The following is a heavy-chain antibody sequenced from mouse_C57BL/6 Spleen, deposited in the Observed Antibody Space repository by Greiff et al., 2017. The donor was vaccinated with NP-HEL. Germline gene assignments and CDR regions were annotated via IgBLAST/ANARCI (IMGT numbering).Heavy chain of an antibody. J-gene: IGHJ4*01. Sequence: EVKLVESGGGLVKPGGSLKLSCAASGFTFSDYGMHWVRQAPEKGLEWVAYISSGSSTIYYADTLKGRFTISRDNAKNTLFLQLTSVRSEDTAMDYCARKGWDYGMDYWGQGTSVTVSS. V-gene: IGHV5-17*01. CDR1: GFTFSDYG. CDR2: ISSGSSTI. D-gene: IGHD3-3*01. CDR3: ARKGWDYGMDY.